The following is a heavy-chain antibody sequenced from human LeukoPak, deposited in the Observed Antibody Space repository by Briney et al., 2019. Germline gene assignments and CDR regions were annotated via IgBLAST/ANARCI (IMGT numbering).Heavy chain of an antibody. CDR1: GGTFSSYA. CDR2: INPNSGGT. V-gene: IGHV1-2*02. D-gene: IGHD1-14*01. Sequence: LGASVKVSCKASGGTFSSYAISWVRQAPGQGLEWMGWINPNSGGTNYAQKFQGRVTMTRDTSISTAYMELSRLRSDDTAVYYCARGWPLEEPPIGYYYYYYYMDVWGKGTTVTVSS. J-gene: IGHJ6*03. CDR3: ARGWPLEEPPIGYYYYYYYMDV.